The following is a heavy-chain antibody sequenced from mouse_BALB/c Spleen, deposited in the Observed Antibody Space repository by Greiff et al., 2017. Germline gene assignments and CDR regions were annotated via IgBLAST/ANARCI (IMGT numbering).Heavy chain of an antibody. D-gene: IGHD1-1*01. J-gene: IGHJ2*01. CDR2: IYPGNSDT. V-gene: IGHV1-5*01. CDR1: GYTFTSYW. Sequence: EVQLQQSGTVLARPGASVKMSCKASGYTFTSYWMHWVKQRPGQGLEWIGAIYPGNSDTSYNQKFKGKAKLTAVTSTSTAYMELSSLTNEDSAVYYCTRTTVVDYYFDYWGQGTTLTVSS. CDR3: TRTTVVDYYFDY.